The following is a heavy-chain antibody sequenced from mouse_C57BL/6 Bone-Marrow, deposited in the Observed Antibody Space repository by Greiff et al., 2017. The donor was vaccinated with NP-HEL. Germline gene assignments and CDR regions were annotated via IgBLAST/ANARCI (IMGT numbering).Heavy chain of an antibody. J-gene: IGHJ3*01. Sequence: QVQLQQSGAELARPGASVKLSCKASGYTFTRYGISWVKQRTGQGLEWIGEIYPRSGNTYYNEKFKGKATLTADKSSSTAYMELRSLTSEDSAVYFCARKLWLRRAWFAYWGQGTLVTVSA. CDR2: IYPRSGNT. CDR3: ARKLWLRRAWFAY. D-gene: IGHD2-2*01. V-gene: IGHV1-81*01. CDR1: GYTFTRYG.